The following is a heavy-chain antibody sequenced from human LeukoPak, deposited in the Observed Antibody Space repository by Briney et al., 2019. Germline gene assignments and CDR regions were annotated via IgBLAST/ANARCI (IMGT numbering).Heavy chain of an antibody. CDR1: GFTFSSYS. J-gene: IGHJ6*02. CDR3: ARGQSGIIAVAGTYYYYGMDV. Sequence: GGSLRLSCAASGFTFSSYSMNWVRQAAGKGLEWVSSISRSSSYIYYADSVKGRFTISRDNAKNSLYLQMNSLRAEDTAVYYCARGQSGIIAVAGTYYYYGMDVWGQGTTVTVSS. CDR2: ISRSSSYI. V-gene: IGHV3-21*01. D-gene: IGHD6-19*01.